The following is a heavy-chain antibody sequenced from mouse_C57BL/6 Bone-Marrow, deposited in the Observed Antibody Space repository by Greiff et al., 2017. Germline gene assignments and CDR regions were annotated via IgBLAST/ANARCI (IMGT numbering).Heavy chain of an antibody. CDR2: IDPSDSYT. J-gene: IGHJ1*03. CDR1: GYTFTSYW. V-gene: IGHV1-50*01. Sequence: QVQLQQPGAELVKPGASVKLSCKASGYTFTSYWMQWVKQRPGQGLEWIGEIDPSDSYTNYNQKFKGKATLTVDTSSSTAYMQLSSLTYEDSAVYYGARWGYYYGSSYWYFGVWGTGATVTVSS. CDR3: ARWGYYYGSSYWYFGV. D-gene: IGHD1-1*01.